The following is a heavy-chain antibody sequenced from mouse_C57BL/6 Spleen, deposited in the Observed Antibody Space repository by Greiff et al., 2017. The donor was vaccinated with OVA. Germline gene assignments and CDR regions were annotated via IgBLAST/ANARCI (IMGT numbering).Heavy chain of an antibody. Sequence: VQLQESGAELVRPGASVTLSCKASGYTFTDYEMHWVKQTPVHGLEWIGAFDPETGGTAYNQKFKGKAILTADKSSSTAYMELRSLTSEDSAVYYCTREYYGSPGAYWGQGTLVTVSA. D-gene: IGHD1-1*01. CDR1: GYTFTDYE. V-gene: IGHV1-15*01. CDR2: FDPETGGT. CDR3: TREYYGSPGAY. J-gene: IGHJ3*01.